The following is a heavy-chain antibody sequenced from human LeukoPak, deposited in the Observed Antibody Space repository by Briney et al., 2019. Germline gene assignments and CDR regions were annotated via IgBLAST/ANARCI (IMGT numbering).Heavy chain of an antibody. J-gene: IGHJ4*02. V-gene: IGHV1-2*04. CDR3: ARDQGSSGWSDFDY. Sequence: ASVKVSCKASGYTFTGYYIHWVRQAPGQGLEWMGWINPDSGGTNYAQKFQGWVTMIRDTSFSTAYMELSRLTYDDTAVYYCARDQGSSGWSDFDYWGQGTLVTVSS. D-gene: IGHD6-19*01. CDR2: INPDSGGT. CDR1: GYTFTGYY.